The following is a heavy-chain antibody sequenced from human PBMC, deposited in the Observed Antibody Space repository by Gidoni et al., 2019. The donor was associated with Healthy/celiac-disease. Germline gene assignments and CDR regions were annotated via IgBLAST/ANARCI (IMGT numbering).Heavy chain of an antibody. CDR3: ARAYDSSGYYPPSDYYYGMDV. CDR1: GYTLTSYA. J-gene: IGHJ6*02. Sequence: QVRHVQHGAEVKTPGASVQVSCTASGYTLTSYAMNEERQAPGQRLEWRGWINAGHGNTTYSQKFQGRVTITSDTAASTVYMELSSLRSEDTAVYYCARAYDSSGYYPPSDYYYGMDVWGQGTTVTVSS. CDR2: INAGHGNT. D-gene: IGHD3-22*01. V-gene: IGHV1-3*01.